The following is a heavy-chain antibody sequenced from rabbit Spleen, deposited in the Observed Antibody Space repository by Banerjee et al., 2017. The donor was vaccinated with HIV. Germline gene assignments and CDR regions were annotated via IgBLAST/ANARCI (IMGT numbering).Heavy chain of an antibody. V-gene: IGHV1S45*01. CDR1: GFTLNSYW. CDR3: ARGLYVDNTRMNL. CDR2: IYTGSSGSP. Sequence: QEQLVESGGGLVQPEGSLTLTCTASGFTLNSYWICWVRQAPGKGLEWIGCIYTGSSGSPYYGSLTKGRFTVSKTSSTTVTLQMTSLTVADTATYFCARGLYVDNTRMNLWGPGTLVTVS. J-gene: IGHJ4*01. D-gene: IGHD4-2*01.